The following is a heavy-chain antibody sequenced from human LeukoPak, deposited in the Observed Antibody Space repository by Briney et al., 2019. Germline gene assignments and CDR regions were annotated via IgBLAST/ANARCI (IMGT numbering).Heavy chain of an antibody. CDR1: GFTFSSYA. V-gene: IGHV3-23*01. J-gene: IGHJ4*02. CDR2: ISGSGGGT. Sequence: SGGSLRLSCAASGFTFSSYAMTWVRQAPGKGLEWVSAISGSGGGTYYADSVKGRFTISRDNSKNTLYLQMNSPRAEDTAVYCCAKGIGAASDYWGQGTLVTVSS. D-gene: IGHD6-13*01. CDR3: AKGIGAASDY.